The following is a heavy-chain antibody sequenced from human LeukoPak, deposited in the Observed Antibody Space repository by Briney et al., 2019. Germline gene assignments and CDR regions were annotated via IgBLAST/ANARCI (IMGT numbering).Heavy chain of an antibody. CDR1: GFTFSSYA. CDR2: ISGSGAST. Sequence: GGSLRLSCAASGFTFSSYAMSWVRQAPGKGLEWVSAISGSGASTYYADSVKGRFTISRDNSKNTLYLQMNSLRAEDTAVYYCAKDLPYYYDNSGYLDGGLFDYWSQGTLVTVSS. CDR3: AKDLPYYYDNSGYLDGGLFDY. V-gene: IGHV3-23*01. J-gene: IGHJ4*02. D-gene: IGHD3-22*01.